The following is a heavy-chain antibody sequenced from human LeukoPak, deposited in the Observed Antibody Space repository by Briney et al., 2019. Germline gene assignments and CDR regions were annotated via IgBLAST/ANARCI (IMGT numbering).Heavy chain of an antibody. CDR3: AASINYYDSSGYSDY. Sequence: ASVKVSCKASGYTFTSFYMQWVRQAPGQGLEWMGIINPSGGSTNYAQKFQGRVTITRDMSTSTAYMELSSLRSEDTAVYYCAASINYYDSSGYSDYWGQGTLVTVSS. J-gene: IGHJ4*02. D-gene: IGHD3-22*01. CDR2: INPSGGST. CDR1: GYTFTSFY. V-gene: IGHV1-46*01.